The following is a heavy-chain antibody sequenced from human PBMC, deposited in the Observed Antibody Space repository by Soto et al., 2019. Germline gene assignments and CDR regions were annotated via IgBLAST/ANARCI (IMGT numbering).Heavy chain of an antibody. J-gene: IGHJ6*02. D-gene: IGHD3-22*01. Sequence: SETLSLTCTVSGGSISSSSHYWGWIRQPPGKGLEWIGSIYYSGSTYYNPSLKSRVTISVDTSKNQFSLKLSSVTAADTAVYYCASSETEFYYDSSGSGMDVWGQGTTVTVSS. CDR3: ASSETEFYYDSSGSGMDV. CDR2: IYYSGST. V-gene: IGHV4-39*01. CDR1: GGSISSSSHY.